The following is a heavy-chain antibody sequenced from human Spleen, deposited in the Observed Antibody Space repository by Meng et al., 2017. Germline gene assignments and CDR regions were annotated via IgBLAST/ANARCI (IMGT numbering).Heavy chain of an antibody. CDR1: RGSISSYS. Sequence: SETLSLTCSVSRGSISSYSWTWIRQAPEKGLEWIGYIHNSGTTTYNPSLRSRVTLSLETYKNQFSLELSSVTAADTGVYYCARVVSVMGLSGYCFENWGRGALVTVSS. CDR2: IHNSGTT. CDR3: ARVVSVMGLSGYCFEN. D-gene: IGHD6-25*01. J-gene: IGHJ4*02. V-gene: IGHV4-59*01.